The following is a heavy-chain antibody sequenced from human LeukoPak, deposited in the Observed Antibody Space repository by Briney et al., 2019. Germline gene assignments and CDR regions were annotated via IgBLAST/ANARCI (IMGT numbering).Heavy chain of an antibody. J-gene: IGHJ4*02. Sequence: SVKVSCKASGDTFGSYAISWVRQAPGQGLEWMGGIIPIFGTPNYAEKFQGRVTITADESTSTAYMELTSLRSEDTAIYFCARERVTARDVLAYYWGQGTLVTVSS. D-gene: IGHD2-2*01. CDR1: GDTFGSYA. V-gene: IGHV1-69*13. CDR2: IIPIFGTP. CDR3: ARERVTARDVLAYY.